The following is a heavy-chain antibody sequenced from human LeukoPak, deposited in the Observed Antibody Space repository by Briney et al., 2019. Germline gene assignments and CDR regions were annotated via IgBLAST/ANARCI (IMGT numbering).Heavy chain of an antibody. CDR2: ISGSGGNT. J-gene: IGHJ6*03. CDR3: ARDSSVATTRHYYYYMDV. Sequence: TGGSLRLSCAASGFTFSSYGMSWVRQAPGKGLEWVSAISGSGGNTYYADSVKGRFTISRDNSKNTLYLQMNSLRAEDTAVYYCARDSSVATTRHYYYYMDVWGKGTTVTVSS. CDR1: GFTFSSYG. V-gene: IGHV3-23*01. D-gene: IGHD5-12*01.